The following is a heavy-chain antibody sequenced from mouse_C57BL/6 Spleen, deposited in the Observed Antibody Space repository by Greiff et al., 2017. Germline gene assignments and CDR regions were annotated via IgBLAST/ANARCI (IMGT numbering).Heavy chain of an antibody. V-gene: IGHV1-69*01. Sequence: VQLQQPGAELVMPGASVKLSCKASGYTFTSYWMHWVKQRPGQGLEWIGEIGPSDSYTNYNQKFKGKSTLTVDTSSSTAYMQLSSLTSEDSAVYYCARSGYYWYFDVWGTGTTVTVSS. D-gene: IGHD2-2*01. CDR2: IGPSDSYT. CDR1: GYTFTSYW. J-gene: IGHJ1*03. CDR3: ARSGYYWYFDV.